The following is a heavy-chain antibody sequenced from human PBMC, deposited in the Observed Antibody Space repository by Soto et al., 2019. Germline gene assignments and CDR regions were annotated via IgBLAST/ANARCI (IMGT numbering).Heavy chain of an antibody. Sequence: GGSLRLSCAASGFTFSSYAMHWARQAPGKGLEWVAVISYDGSNKYYADSVKGRFTISRDNSKNTLYLQMNSLRAEDTAVYYCARAPVEVVVMGSFDYWGQGTLVTVSS. D-gene: IGHD3-22*01. V-gene: IGHV3-30-3*01. CDR2: ISYDGSNK. J-gene: IGHJ4*02. CDR1: GFTFSSYA. CDR3: ARAPVEVVVMGSFDY.